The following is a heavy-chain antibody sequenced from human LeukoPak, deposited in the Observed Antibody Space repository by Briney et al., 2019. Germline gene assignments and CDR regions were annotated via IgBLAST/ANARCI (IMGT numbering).Heavy chain of an antibody. Sequence: EASVNVSCKASGYTFTGYYIHWVRQPPGQGLEWMGWINPNSGGTNYAQKFQGRLTMTRDTSISTAYKELSRLRSDDTAVYYRARDLSGGSLIWPNDAFDIWGQGTMVTVSS. CDR3: ARDLSGGSLIWPNDAFDI. CDR2: INPNSGGT. D-gene: IGHD2-15*01. CDR1: GYTFTGYY. V-gene: IGHV1-2*02. J-gene: IGHJ3*02.